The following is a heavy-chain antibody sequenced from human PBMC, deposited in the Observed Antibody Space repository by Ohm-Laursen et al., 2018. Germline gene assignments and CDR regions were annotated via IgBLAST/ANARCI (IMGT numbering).Heavy chain of an antibody. CDR3: ARDRGSYYDSSGDFDY. V-gene: IGHV1-18*01. Sequence: ASVKVSCKASGYTFSNYGINWVRQAPGQGLEWMGWISAYNGNTNYAQKLQGRVTMTTDTSTSTAYVELRSLRSDDTAVYYCARDRGSYYDSSGDFDYWGQGTLVTVSS. J-gene: IGHJ4*02. CDR2: ISAYNGNT. CDR1: GYTFSNYG. D-gene: IGHD3-22*01.